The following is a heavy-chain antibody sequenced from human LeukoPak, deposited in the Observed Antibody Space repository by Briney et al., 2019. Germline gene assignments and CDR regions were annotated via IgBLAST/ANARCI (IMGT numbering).Heavy chain of an antibody. V-gene: IGHV3-48*03. CDR2: MSSSGSTI. J-gene: IGHJ4*02. D-gene: IGHD5-18*01. CDR1: GFTFSSYE. CDR3: ARDREGTAMVNFDY. Sequence: GGSLRLSCAASGFTFSSYEMNWVRQAPGKGLEWVSYMSSSGSTIYYADSVKGRFTISRDNAKNSLYLQMNSLRAEDTAVYYCARDREGTAMVNFDYWGQGTLVTVSS.